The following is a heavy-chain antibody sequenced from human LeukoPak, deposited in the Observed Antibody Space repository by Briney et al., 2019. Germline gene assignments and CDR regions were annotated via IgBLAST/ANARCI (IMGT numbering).Heavy chain of an antibody. J-gene: IGHJ4*02. Sequence: PSETLSLTCTVSGVSISRSYWSWIRQPAGKGLEWIGHFYISGSTNYNPSLKSRVTISVDTSRNQFSLKLSSVTAADTAGYYCAITYYDRSGYEGDYWGQGTLVTVSS. CDR3: AITYYDRSGYEGDY. V-gene: IGHV4-4*07. D-gene: IGHD3-22*01. CDR1: GVSISRSY. CDR2: FYISGST.